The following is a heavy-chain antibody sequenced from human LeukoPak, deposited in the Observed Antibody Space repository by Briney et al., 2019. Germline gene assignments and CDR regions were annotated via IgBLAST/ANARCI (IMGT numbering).Heavy chain of an antibody. CDR3: ARGPSIAARYDAFDI. CDR1: GFTFSSYG. Sequence: PGRSLRLSCVASGFTFSSYGMYWVRQAPGKGLEWVAVIWYDGSNKYYADSVKGRFTISRDNSKNTLYLQMNSLRAEDTAVYYCARGPSIAARYDAFDIWGQGTMVTVSS. CDR2: IWYDGSNK. V-gene: IGHV3-33*01. J-gene: IGHJ3*02. D-gene: IGHD6-6*01.